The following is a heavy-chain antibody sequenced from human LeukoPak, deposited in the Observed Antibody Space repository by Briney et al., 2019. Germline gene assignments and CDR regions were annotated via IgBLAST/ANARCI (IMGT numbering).Heavy chain of an antibody. CDR1: GGTFTSYA. V-gene: IGHV1-69*13. CDR3: AMCWGPHDFWSGYPYYYYYYMDV. D-gene: IGHD3-3*01. J-gene: IGHJ6*03. CDR2: IIPIFGTA. Sequence: ASVKVSCKASGGTFTSYAISWVRQAPGQGREWMGGIIPIFGTANYAQKFQGRVTITADESTSTAYMELSSLRSEDTAVYYCAMCWGPHDFWSGYPYYYYYYMDVWGKGTTVTVSS.